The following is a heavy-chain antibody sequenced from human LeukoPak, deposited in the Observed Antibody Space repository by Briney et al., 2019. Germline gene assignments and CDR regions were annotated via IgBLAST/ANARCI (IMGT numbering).Heavy chain of an antibody. D-gene: IGHD3-22*01. Sequence: SETLSLTCAVSGGSFSGYYWYWIRQPPGKGLEWIGEINHGESTNYNPSLKSRATLSVDTSKNQFSLKLTSVTAADTAVYYCARGRTYYCDTSGYYPSIYYGMDVWGQGTTVIVSS. J-gene: IGHJ6*02. CDR1: GGSFSGYY. CDR2: INHGEST. CDR3: ARGRTYYCDTSGYYPSIYYGMDV. V-gene: IGHV4-34*01.